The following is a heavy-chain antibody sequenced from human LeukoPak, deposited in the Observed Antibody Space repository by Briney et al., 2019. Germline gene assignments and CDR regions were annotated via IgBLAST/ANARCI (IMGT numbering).Heavy chain of an antibody. V-gene: IGHV4-59*08. CDR2: IYYSGST. D-gene: IGHD2-2*02. CDR1: GGSISSYY. J-gene: IGHJ4*02. CDR3: ASTEMGYCSSTSRYSFDY. Sequence: SETLSLTCTVSGGSISSYYWSWIRQPPGKGLEWIGYIYYSGSTNYNPSLKSRVTISVDTSKNQFSLKLSSVTAADTAVYYCASTEMGYCSSTSRYSFDYWGQGTLVTVSS.